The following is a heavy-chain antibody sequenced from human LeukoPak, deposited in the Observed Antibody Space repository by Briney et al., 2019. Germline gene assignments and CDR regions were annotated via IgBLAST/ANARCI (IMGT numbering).Heavy chain of an antibody. CDR3: ARALRSHDFWSGYYKAESFDY. V-gene: IGHV4-59*01. J-gene: IGHJ4*02. CDR2: IYYSGST. CDR1: GGSISSYY. D-gene: IGHD3-3*01. Sequence: PSETLSLTCTVSGGSISSYYWSWIRQPPGKGLEWIGYIYYSGSTNYNPSLKSRVTISVDTSKNQFSLKLSSVTAADTAVYYCARALRSHDFWSGYYKAESFDYWGQGTLVTVSS.